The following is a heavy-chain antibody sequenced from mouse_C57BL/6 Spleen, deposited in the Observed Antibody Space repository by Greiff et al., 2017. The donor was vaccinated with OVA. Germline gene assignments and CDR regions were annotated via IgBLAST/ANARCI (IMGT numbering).Heavy chain of an antibody. Sequence: EVQLQQSGPELVKPGASVKISCKASGYTFTDYYMNWVKQSHGKSLEWIGDINPNNGGTSYNQKFKGKATLTVDKSSSTAYMELRSLTSEDSAVYYCARGRNYDYDVVYAMDYWGQGTSVTVSS. CDR2: INPNNGGT. D-gene: IGHD2-4*01. V-gene: IGHV1-26*01. CDR3: ARGRNYDYDVVYAMDY. J-gene: IGHJ4*01. CDR1: GYTFTDYY.